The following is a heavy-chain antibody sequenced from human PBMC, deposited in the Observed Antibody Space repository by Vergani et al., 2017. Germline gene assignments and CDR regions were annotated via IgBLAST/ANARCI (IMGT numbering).Heavy chain of an antibody. CDR3: TXHGRSGWAGYFQH. D-gene: IGHD6-19*01. V-gene: IGHV4-39*01. J-gene: IGHJ1*01. Sequence: QLQLQESGPGLVKPSETLPLTCTVSGVSIGSNSYYWGWIRQPPGKGLEWIGTIYYTGTTYYNEAHKSRLTISVDTSKNQFSLNLTSVTAADTAVYYCTXHGRSGWAGYFQHWVQGTLVTASS. CDR2: IYYTGTT. CDR1: GVSIGSNSYY.